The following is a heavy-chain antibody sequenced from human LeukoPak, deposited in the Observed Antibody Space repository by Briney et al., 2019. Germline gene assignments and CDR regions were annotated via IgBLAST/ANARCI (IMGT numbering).Heavy chain of an antibody. CDR2: IRSKPYGGTT. D-gene: IGHD2-15*01. V-gene: IGHV3-49*04. CDR3: SSRRHCSGASCFQGLDY. Sequence: GGSLRLSCTASGFTFEDYAMSWVRQAPGKGLEWVGFIRSKPYGGTTDYAASVKGRFSISRDDSKSIAYLQMDSLKAEDTAVYYCSSRRHCSGASCFQGLDYWGQGTLVSVSS. J-gene: IGHJ4*02. CDR1: GFTFEDYA.